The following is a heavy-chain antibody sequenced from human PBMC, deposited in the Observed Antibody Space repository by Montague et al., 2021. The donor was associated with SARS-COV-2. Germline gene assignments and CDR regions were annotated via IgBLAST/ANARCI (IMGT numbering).Heavy chain of an antibody. CDR3: VRDRLTEIAAAGIFEF. CDR2: ISFDGEYK. D-gene: IGHD6-13*01. J-gene: IGHJ4*02. Sequence: SLRLSCAASGFDFSSKAMNWVRQAPGRGLEWVAVISFDGEYKWYADSVKGRFTISRDNLKNTLQLEMNSLRGDDSGVYFCVRDRLTEIAAAGIFEFWGQGTRVTVSS. CDR1: GFDFSSKA. V-gene: IGHV3-30*04.